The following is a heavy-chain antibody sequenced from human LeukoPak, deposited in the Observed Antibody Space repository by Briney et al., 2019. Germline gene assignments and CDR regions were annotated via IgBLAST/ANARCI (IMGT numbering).Heavy chain of an antibody. CDR1: GFSLSTSGVG. CDR2: IYWDDDK. CDR3: AHSLTTVMTPDAFHI. D-gene: IGHD4-17*01. Sequence: ESGPTLVKPTQTLTLTCTFSGFSLSTSGVGVGWIRQPPGKALEWLSLIYWDDDKRYSPSLKSRLIITKDTSKNQVVLTMTNMDPVDTATYYCAHSLTTVMTPDAFHIWGQGTMVTVSS. J-gene: IGHJ3*02. V-gene: IGHV2-5*02.